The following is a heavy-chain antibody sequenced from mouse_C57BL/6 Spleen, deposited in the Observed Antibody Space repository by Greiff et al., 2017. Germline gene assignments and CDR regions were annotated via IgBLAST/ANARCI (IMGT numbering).Heavy chain of an antibody. CDR3: ARYRYGSLDY. V-gene: IGHV5-4*03. J-gene: IGHJ2*01. CDR2: ISDGGSYT. CDR1: GFTFSSYA. D-gene: IGHD1-1*01. Sequence: EVKLMESGGGLVKPGGSLKLSCAASGFTFSSYAMSWVRQTPEKRLEWVATISDGGSYTYYPDNVKGRFTIARDNDKNNLYLQMSHLKSEDTAMYYCARYRYGSLDYWGQGTTLTGSS.